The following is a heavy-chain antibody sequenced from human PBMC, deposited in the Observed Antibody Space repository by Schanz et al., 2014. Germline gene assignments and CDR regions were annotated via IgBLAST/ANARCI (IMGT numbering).Heavy chain of an antibody. J-gene: IGHJ4*02. D-gene: IGHD6-19*01. CDR1: GYSFSTYA. CDR3: TTETIAMAGAFSI. CDR2: INTKTGNP. V-gene: IGHV7-4-1*02. Sequence: QVHLVQSESELKNPGASVKVSCKTSGYSFSTYAMNWVRQAPGQGLEWMGWINTKTGNPTYAQGFTGRFVFSLDTSDRTTPLQITNLKADDTAVYYCTTETIAMAGAFSIWGQGTLVTVSS.